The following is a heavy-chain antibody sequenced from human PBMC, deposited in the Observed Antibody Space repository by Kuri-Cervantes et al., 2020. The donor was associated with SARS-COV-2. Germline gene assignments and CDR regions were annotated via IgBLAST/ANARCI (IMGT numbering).Heavy chain of an antibody. V-gene: IGHV4-4*07. Sequence: GSLRLSCTVSGGSISSYYWSWIRQPAGKGLEWIGRIYTSGSTNYNPSLKSRVTMSVDTSKNQFSLKLSSVTAADTAVYYCARDNRSTFEFDYWGQGTLVTVSS. J-gene: IGHJ4*02. CDR2: IYTSGST. CDR1: GGSISSYY. CDR3: ARDNRSTFEFDY. D-gene: IGHD3-16*01.